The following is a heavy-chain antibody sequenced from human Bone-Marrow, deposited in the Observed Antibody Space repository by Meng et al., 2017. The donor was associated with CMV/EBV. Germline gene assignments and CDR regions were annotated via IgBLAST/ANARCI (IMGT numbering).Heavy chain of an antibody. Sequence: ASVKVSCKASGYTFTSYDINWVRQATGQGLEWMGWMNPNSGNTGYAQKFQGRVTMTRNTSINTAYMELSSLRSEDTAVYYCARGRLYCRSTSCYGAYNWFDPWGQGTLVTVSS. CDR1: GYTFTSYD. V-gene: IGHV1-8*01. J-gene: IGHJ5*02. CDR2: MNPNSGNT. D-gene: IGHD2-2*01. CDR3: ARGRLYCRSTSCYGAYNWFDP.